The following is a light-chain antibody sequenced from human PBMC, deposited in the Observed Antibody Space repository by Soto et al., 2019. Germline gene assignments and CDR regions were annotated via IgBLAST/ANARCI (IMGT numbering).Light chain of an antibody. CDR3: QQYNNWPRT. V-gene: IGKV3-15*01. J-gene: IGKJ1*01. CDR2: GAS. Sequence: EIVMTQSPATLSVSPGERATLSCRASQGVSSNLAWYQQKPGQAPRLLIYGASTRATGIPATFSGSGSGTEFTLTISSLQSEDFSVYYCQQYNNWPRTFGQGTKVDIK. CDR1: QGVSSN.